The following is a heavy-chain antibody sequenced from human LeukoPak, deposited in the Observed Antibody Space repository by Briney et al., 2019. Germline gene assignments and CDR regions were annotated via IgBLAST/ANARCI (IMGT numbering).Heavy chain of an antibody. J-gene: IGHJ2*01. CDR1: GFTFNYFS. CDR2: ISSSSNTI. V-gene: IGHV3-48*02. D-gene: IGHD3-22*01. Sequence: PGGSLRLSCAASGFTFNYFSVNWVRQAPGKGLEWVSYISSSSNTIYYADSVKGRFTISRDNARNSLYLQMNSLRDEDTAVYYCARVRHYYDSSGQNWYFDLWGRGSLVTVSS. CDR3: ARVRHYYDSSGQNWYFDL.